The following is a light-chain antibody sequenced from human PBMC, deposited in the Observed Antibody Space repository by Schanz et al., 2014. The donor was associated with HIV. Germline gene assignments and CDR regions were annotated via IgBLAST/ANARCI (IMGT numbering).Light chain of an antibody. Sequence: QSVLTQPPSVSAAPGQKVTISCSGSSSSIGSNFVSWYQQLPGTAPKLLIYGNSNRPSGVPDRFSGSKSGTSASLAITGLQAEDEADYYCASCTISNTWVFGGGTKLTVL. CDR2: GNS. J-gene: IGLJ3*02. CDR3: ASCTISNTWV. V-gene: IGLV1-40*01. CDR1: SSSIGSNF.